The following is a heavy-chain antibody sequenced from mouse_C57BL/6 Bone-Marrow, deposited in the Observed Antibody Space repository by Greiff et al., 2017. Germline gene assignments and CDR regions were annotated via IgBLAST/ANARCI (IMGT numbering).Heavy chain of an antibody. J-gene: IGHJ2*01. CDR1: GFNIKDDY. Sequence: EVQLQQSGAELVRPGASVKLSCPASGFNIKDDYMHWVKQRPEQGLEWIGWIDPENCDTEYASKFQGKATITADTSSNTAYLQLSSLTSEDTAVYYCTFYGSSPDYWGQGTTLTVSS. D-gene: IGHD1-1*01. CDR3: TFYGSSPDY. V-gene: IGHV14-4*01. CDR2: IDPENCDT.